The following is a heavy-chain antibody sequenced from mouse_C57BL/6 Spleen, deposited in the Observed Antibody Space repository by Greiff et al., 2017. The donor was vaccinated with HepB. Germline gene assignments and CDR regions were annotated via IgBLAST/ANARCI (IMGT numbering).Heavy chain of an antibody. CDR2: IYPGSGST. CDR3: ARWDYDCDVPIGFDY. D-gene: IGHD2-4*01. J-gene: IGHJ2*01. V-gene: IGHV1-55*01. CDR1: GYTFTSYW. Sequence: QVQLQQPGAELVKPGASVKMSCKASGYTFTSYWITWVKQRPGQGLEWIGDIYPGSGSTNYNEKFKSKATLTVDTSSSTAYMQLSSLTSEDSAVYYCARWDYDCDVPIGFDYWGQGTTLTVSS.